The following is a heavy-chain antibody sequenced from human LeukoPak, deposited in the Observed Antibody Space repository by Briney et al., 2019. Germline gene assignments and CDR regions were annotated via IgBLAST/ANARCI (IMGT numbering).Heavy chain of an antibody. V-gene: IGHV4-34*01. J-gene: IGHJ6*02. Sequence: EPSETLSLTCAVYGGSFSGYYWSWIRQPPGKGLEWIGEINHSGSTNYNPSLKSRVTISVDTSKNQFSLKLSSVTAADTAVYYCARVVLPSIVVVPAAPMIVYYYGMDVWGQGTTVTVSS. D-gene: IGHD2-2*01. CDR3: ARVVLPSIVVVPAAPMIVYYYGMDV. CDR2: INHSGST. CDR1: GGSFSGYY.